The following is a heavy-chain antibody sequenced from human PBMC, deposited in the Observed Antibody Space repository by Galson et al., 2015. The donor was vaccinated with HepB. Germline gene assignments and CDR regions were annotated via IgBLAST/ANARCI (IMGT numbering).Heavy chain of an antibody. Sequence: SVKVSCKASGYNFTNYAMHWVRQAPGQGLEWMGWINPNSGGTNYAQKFQGRVTMTRDTSISTAYMELSRLRSDDTAVYYCARLAQGARPIDYWGQGTLVTVSS. CDR2: INPNSGGT. D-gene: IGHD2-15*01. CDR3: ARLAQGARPIDY. J-gene: IGHJ4*02. CDR1: GYNFTNYA. V-gene: IGHV1-2*02.